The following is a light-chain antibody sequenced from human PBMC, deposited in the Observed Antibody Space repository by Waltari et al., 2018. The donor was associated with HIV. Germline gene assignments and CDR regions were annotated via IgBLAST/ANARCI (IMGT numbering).Light chain of an antibody. Sequence: QSVLTQPPSVSGAPGQSVTISCTGSNSNIGAGYDVHWYQQLPGAAPKLLIYNTNKRPSGVPDRLSGSQSGVSASLAITGLQADDEADYHCQSYDSSLSWVFGGGTKLTVL. CDR1: NSNIGAGYD. CDR2: NTN. J-gene: IGLJ3*02. V-gene: IGLV1-40*01. CDR3: QSYDSSLSWV.